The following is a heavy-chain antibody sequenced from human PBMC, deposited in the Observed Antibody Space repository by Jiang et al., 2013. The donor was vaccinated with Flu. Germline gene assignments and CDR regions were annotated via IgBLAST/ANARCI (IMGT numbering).Heavy chain of an antibody. CDR3: AKDRVMTTVTLYYYYGMDV. CDR1: GFTFSSYG. CDR2: ISYDGSNK. V-gene: IGHV3-30*18. J-gene: IGHJ6*01. Sequence: VQLLESGGGVVQPGRSLRLSCAASGFTFSSYGMHWVRQAPGKGLEWVAVISYDGSNKYYADSVKGRFTISRDNSKNTLYLQMNSLRAEDTAVYYCAKDRVMTTVTLYYYYGMDV. D-gene: IGHD4-17*01.